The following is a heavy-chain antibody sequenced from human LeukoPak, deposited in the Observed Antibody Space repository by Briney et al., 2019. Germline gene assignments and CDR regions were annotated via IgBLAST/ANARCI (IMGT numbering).Heavy chain of an antibody. D-gene: IGHD6-19*01. J-gene: IGHJ4*02. CDR2: ISGSGGST. V-gene: IGHV3-23*01. Sequence: PGGSLRLSCAASGFTFSSYAMSWVRQAPGKGLEWVSAISGSGGSTYYADSVKGRFTISRDNSKNTLYLQMSSLRAEDTAVYYCVRYGAGWDKDYWGQGTLVTVSS. CDR1: GFTFSSYA. CDR3: VRYGAGWDKDY.